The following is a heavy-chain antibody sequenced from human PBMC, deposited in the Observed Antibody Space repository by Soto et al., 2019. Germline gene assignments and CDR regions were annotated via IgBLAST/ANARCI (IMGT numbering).Heavy chain of an antibody. Sequence: PSETLSLTCTVTGDSINNRSYYWGWIRQPPGKGLEWIGSIYYSGSTYNNPSLKSRVSMSVDTSKNQFSLKLGSVTAADTALYYCARQRTSVVTQAYFDSWGQGSLVTVS. CDR2: IYYSGST. CDR3: ARQRTSVVTQAYFDS. V-gene: IGHV4-39*01. D-gene: IGHD2-21*02. J-gene: IGHJ4*02. CDR1: GDSINNRSYY.